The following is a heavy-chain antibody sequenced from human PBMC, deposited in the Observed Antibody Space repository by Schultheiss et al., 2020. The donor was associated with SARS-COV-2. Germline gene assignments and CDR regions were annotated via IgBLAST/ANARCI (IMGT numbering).Heavy chain of an antibody. D-gene: IGHD6-19*01. CDR2: IHDSGIT. V-gene: IGHV4-59*08. CDR3: ARLYTSGPEFFFDF. J-gene: IGHJ4*02. Sequence: SETLSLTCTVSGGSISSYYWNWIRRPPGKGLEWIGFIHDSGITNYNPSLKSRVTISVDTSKNQFSLKLTSVTAADTAVYYCARLYTSGPEFFFDFWGQGTRVTVSS. CDR1: GGSISSYY.